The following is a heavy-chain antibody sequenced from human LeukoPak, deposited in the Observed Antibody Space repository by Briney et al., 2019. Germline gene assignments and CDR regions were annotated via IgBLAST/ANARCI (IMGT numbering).Heavy chain of an antibody. CDR1: GGSISSYY. CDR2: IYYSGST. V-gene: IGHV4-59*01. Sequence: SETLSLTCTVSGGSISSYYWSWIRQPPGKGLEWIGYIYYSGSTNYNPSLKSRVTISVDTSKNQFSLKLSSVTAADTAVYYCARAVRPSYALNWFDPWGQGTLVTVSS. CDR3: ARAVRPSYALNWFDP. D-gene: IGHD2-8*01. J-gene: IGHJ5*02.